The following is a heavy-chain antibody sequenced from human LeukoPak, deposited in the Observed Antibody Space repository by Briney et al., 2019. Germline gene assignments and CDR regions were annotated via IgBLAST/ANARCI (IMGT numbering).Heavy chain of an antibody. CDR1: GGTFSSYA. CDR2: IIPIFGTA. J-gene: IGHJ3*02. CDR3: ALTTELPGAFDI. Sequence: SVKVSCKASGGTFSSYAISWVRQAPGQGLEWMGGIIPIFGTANYAQKFQGRVTITADESTSTAYMELSSLRSEDTAVYYCALTTELPGAFDIWGQGTMVTVSS. D-gene: IGHD4-11*01. V-gene: IGHV1-69*13.